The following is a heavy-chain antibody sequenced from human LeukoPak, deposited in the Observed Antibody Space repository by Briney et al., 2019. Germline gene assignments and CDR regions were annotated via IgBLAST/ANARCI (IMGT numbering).Heavy chain of an antibody. Sequence: SETLSLTCTVSGGSISSYYWSWIRQPPGKGLDWIGYIYYSGSTNYNPSLKSRVTISVDTSKNQFSLKLRSVTAADTAVYYCARVSGYDWESFYDYWGQGTLVTVSS. V-gene: IGHV4-59*01. CDR1: GGSISSYY. CDR3: ARVSGYDWESFYDY. J-gene: IGHJ4*02. D-gene: IGHD5-12*01. CDR2: IYYSGST.